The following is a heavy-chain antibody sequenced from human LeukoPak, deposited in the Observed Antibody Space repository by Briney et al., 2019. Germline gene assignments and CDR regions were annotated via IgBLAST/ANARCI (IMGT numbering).Heavy chain of an antibody. CDR1: GGSINSNNW. CDR3: ARITYYDSSGYDAFDI. V-gene: IGHV4-4*02. Sequence: PSETLSLTCAVSGGSINSNNWWNWVRQPPGKGLEWIGEIYHSGSTNYNPSLKSRVTISVDTSKNQFSLKLSSVTAADTAVYYCARITYYDSSGYDAFDIWGQGTMVTVSS. CDR2: IYHSGST. D-gene: IGHD3-22*01. J-gene: IGHJ3*02.